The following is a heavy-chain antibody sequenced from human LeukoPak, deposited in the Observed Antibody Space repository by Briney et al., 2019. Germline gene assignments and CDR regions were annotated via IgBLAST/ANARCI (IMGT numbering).Heavy chain of an antibody. J-gene: IGHJ4*02. Sequence: GGSLRLSCVASGFTFSDYWMTWVRQAAGRGLEWVASIKNDGSERHYEDSVKGRFTISRDNAKNSLSLQMNSLRADDTAVYYCARGGYQFVDLGQGTLVTVSS. CDR1: GFTFSDYW. V-gene: IGHV3-7*05. D-gene: IGHD2-15*01. CDR3: ARGGYQFVD. CDR2: IKNDGSER.